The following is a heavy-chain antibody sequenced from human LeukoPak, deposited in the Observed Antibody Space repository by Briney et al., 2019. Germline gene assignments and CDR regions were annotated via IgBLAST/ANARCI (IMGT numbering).Heavy chain of an antibody. Sequence: ASVKVSCKASGYTFTGYYMHWVRQAPGQGLEWMGWINPNSGGTNYAQKFQGRVTMTRDTSISTAYMELSRLRSDDTAVYYCARGLTASGIAAAGNIYAFDIWGQGTMVTVSS. D-gene: IGHD6-13*01. CDR1: GYTFTGYY. J-gene: IGHJ3*02. V-gene: IGHV1-2*02. CDR2: INPNSGGT. CDR3: ARGLTASGIAAAGNIYAFDI.